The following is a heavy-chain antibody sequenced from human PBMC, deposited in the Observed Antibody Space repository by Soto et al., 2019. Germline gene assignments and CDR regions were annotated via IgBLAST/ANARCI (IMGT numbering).Heavy chain of an antibody. CDR2: IYYSGST. CDR3: ARQYSSSTPNWFDP. Sequence: SETLSLTCTVSGGSISSYYWSWIRQPPGKGLEWIGYIYYSGSTNYNPSLKSRVTISVDTSKNQFSLKLSSVTAADTAVYYCARQYSSSTPNWFDPWXQGTLVTVSS. CDR1: GGSISSYY. D-gene: IGHD6-13*01. J-gene: IGHJ5*02. V-gene: IGHV4-59*08.